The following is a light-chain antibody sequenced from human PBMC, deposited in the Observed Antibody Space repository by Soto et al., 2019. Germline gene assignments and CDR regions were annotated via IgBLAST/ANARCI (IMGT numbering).Light chain of an antibody. J-gene: IGLJ3*02. Sequence: QLVLTQPASVSGSPGQSITISCTGTSSDVGGYNYVSWYQQHPGKAPKLMIYEVSNRPSGVSTRFSGSKSGNTASLTISGLQAEDEADYYCSSYTSSSTGVFGGGTKLTVL. V-gene: IGLV2-14*01. CDR1: SSDVGGYNY. CDR3: SSYTSSSTGV. CDR2: EVS.